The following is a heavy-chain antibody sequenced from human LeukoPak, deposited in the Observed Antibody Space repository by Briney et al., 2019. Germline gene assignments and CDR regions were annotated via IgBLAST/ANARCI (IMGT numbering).Heavy chain of an antibody. Sequence: SETLSLTCTVSGGSISSYYWSWIRQPPGKGLEWIGYIYYSGSTNYNPSLESRVTISVDTSKNQFSLKLSSVTAADTAVYYCARREVVWSHAFDIWGQGTMVTVSS. V-gene: IGHV4-59*01. D-gene: IGHD3-22*01. CDR1: GGSISSYY. CDR2: IYYSGST. J-gene: IGHJ3*02. CDR3: ARREVVWSHAFDI.